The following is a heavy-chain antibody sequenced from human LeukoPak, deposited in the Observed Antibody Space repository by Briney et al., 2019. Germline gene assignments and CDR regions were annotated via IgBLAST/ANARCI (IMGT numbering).Heavy chain of an antibody. CDR2: IYSGGST. CDR1: GFTFSSYE. J-gene: IGHJ6*03. Sequence: GGSLRLSCAASGFTFSSYEMNWVRQAPGKGLEWVSVIYSGGSTYYADSVKGRFTISRDNSKNTLYLQMNSLRAEDTAVYYCARASLGTMVRGVIRYYYMDVWGKGTAVTISS. CDR3: ARASLGTMVRGVIRYYYMDV. D-gene: IGHD3-10*01. V-gene: IGHV3-53*01.